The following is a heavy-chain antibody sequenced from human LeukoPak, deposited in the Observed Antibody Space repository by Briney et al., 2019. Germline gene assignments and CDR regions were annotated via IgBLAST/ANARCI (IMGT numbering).Heavy chain of an antibody. CDR3: AKESPAARGMDV. D-gene: IGHD2-2*01. V-gene: IGHV3-30*18. CDR1: GFTFSSYG. CDR2: ISYDGSNK. J-gene: IGHJ6*02. Sequence: PGGSLGLSCAASGFTFSSYGMHWVRQAPGKGLEWVAVISYDGSNKYYADSVKGRFTISRDNSKNTLYLQMNSLRAEDTAVYYCAKESPAARGMDVWGQGTTVTVSS.